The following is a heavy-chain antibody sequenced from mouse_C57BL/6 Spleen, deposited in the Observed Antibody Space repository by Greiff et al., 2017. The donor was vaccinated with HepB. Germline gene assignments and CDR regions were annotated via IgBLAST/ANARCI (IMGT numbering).Heavy chain of an antibody. J-gene: IGHJ2*01. V-gene: IGHV3-6*01. CDR1: GYSITSGYY. CDR3: ARGGDYDPYFDY. Sequence: EVQRVESGPGLVKPSQSLSLTCSVTGYSITSGYYWNWIRQFPGNKLEWMGYISYDGSNNYNPSLKNRISITRDTSKNQFFLKLNSVTTEDTATYYCARGGDYDPYFDYWGQGTTLTVSS. CDR2: ISYDGSN. D-gene: IGHD2-4*01.